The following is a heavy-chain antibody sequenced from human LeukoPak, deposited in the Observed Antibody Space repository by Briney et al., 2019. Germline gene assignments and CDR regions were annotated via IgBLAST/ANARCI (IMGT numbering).Heavy chain of an antibody. D-gene: IGHD3-10*01. CDR1: GFTFSNYA. J-gene: IGHJ6*03. V-gene: IGHV3-23*01. CDR3: ASADYGSGSYYTNYYYYYMDV. CDR2: INGNGDST. Sequence: GGSLRLSCAASGFTFSNYAMNWVRQAPGKGLEWVSAINGNGDSTYYADSVKGRFTISRDNSKNTLYLQMNSLRAEDTAVYYCASADYGSGSYYTNYYYYYMDVWGKGTTVTISS.